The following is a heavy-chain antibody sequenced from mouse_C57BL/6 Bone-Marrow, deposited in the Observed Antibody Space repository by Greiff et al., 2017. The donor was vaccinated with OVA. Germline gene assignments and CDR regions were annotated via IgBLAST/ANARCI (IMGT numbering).Heavy chain of an antibody. CDR1: GYTFTSYW. V-gene: IGHV1-55*01. Sequence: VQLQQPGAELVKPGASVKMSCKASGYTFTSYWITWVKQRPGQGLEWIGDIYPGSGSTNYNEKFKSKATLTVDTSSSTAYMQLSSLTSEDSAVYYCAKSPRGYDGYFPFAYWGQGTLVTVSA. CDR3: AKSPRGYDGYFPFAY. CDR2: IYPGSGST. D-gene: IGHD2-3*01. J-gene: IGHJ3*01.